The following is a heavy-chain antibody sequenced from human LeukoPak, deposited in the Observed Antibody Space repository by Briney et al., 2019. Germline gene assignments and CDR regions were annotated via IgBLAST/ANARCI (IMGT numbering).Heavy chain of an antibody. J-gene: IGHJ4*02. Sequence: SGGSLRLPCAASGFTFSDYYMSCIRQSPGKGLEWLSYISSSGNTVYYEDSVKGRFTISRDNAKNSLYLQMNSLRAEDTAVYYCATIVATFGDRYFDYWGQGTLVTVSS. CDR1: GFTFSDYY. CDR2: ISSSGNTV. V-gene: IGHV3-11*01. D-gene: IGHD5-12*01. CDR3: ATIVATFGDRYFDY.